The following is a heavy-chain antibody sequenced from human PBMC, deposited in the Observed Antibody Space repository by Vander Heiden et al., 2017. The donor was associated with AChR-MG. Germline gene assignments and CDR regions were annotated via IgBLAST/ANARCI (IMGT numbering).Heavy chain of an antibody. CDR3: ARVGDYYGSGSVYYSYNGMDV. CDR1: GFTFSSYE. Sequence: EVQLVESPGGLVQPGGSLRLSCAASGFTFSSYEMHWVRQAPGKGLEWVSYISSSGSTIYYADSVKGRFTISRDNAKNSLYLQMNSLRAEDTAVYFCARVGDYYGSGSVYYSYNGMDVWGQGTTVTVSS. D-gene: IGHD3-10*01. V-gene: IGHV3-48*03. J-gene: IGHJ6*02. CDR2: ISSSGSTI.